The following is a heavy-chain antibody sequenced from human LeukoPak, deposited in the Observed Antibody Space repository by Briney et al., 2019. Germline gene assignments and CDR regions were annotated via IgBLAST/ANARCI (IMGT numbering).Heavy chain of an antibody. Sequence: SETLSLTCTVSGGSISSYYWSWIRQPPGKGLEWIGSIYYSGSTYYNPSLKSRVTISVDTSKNQFSLKLSSVTAADTAVYYCARDIVAALGYWGQETLVTVSS. CDR1: GGSISSYY. CDR3: ARDIVAALGY. J-gene: IGHJ4*02. D-gene: IGHD2-21*01. CDR2: IYYSGST. V-gene: IGHV4-59*12.